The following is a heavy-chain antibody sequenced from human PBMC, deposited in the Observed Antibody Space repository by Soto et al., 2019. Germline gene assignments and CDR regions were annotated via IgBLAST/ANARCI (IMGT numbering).Heavy chain of an antibody. V-gene: IGHV4-59*11. CDR2: IYYRGTT. D-gene: IGHD5-18*01. J-gene: IGHJ4*02. CDR3: AKARVDTAMAPHDY. Sequence: PSETLSLTCSVSGVSTSNHYWTWIRKPPGQGPEWIGCIYYRGTTNYNASFNSRFTISRDNSKNTLYLQMNSLRAEDTAVYYCAKARVDTAMAPHDYWGQGTLVTVSS. CDR1: GVSTSNHY.